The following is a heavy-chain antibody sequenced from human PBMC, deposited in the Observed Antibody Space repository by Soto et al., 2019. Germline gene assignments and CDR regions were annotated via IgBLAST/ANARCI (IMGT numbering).Heavy chain of an antibody. CDR3: ARGKRSGYYITHPAY. CDR1: GYNFLSYG. J-gene: IGHJ4*02. CDR2: ISVYNSNA. Sequence: QVQLVQSGVEVKKPGASVTVSCKASGYNFLSYGVSWARQAPGQGLEWMGWISVYNSNANYAQQFHGRVTMTSDTSTNTAYLELRGLRSDDTAVYYCARGKRSGYYITHPAYWGQGTLVVVSS. V-gene: IGHV1-18*04. D-gene: IGHD3-3*01.